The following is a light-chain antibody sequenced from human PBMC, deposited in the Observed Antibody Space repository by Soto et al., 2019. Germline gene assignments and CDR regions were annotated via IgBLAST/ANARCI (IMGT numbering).Light chain of an antibody. CDR1: QDIRSH. CDR2: DAS. J-gene: IGKJ1*01. V-gene: IGKV3-20*01. Sequence: ETVVTQSPGTLSLSPGERVTLSCRASQDIRSHLAWYQQKPGQAPRLLIFDASSRATGIPDRFSGSGSGTDFTLSISRLEPEDFAVYYCQQYGTSPRTFGQGTKVDI. CDR3: QQYGTSPRT.